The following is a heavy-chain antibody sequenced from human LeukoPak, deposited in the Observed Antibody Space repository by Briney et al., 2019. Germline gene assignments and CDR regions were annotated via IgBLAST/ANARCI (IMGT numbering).Heavy chain of an antibody. J-gene: IGHJ4*02. CDR2: ISGSGGST. CDR1: GFTFSSYA. CDR3: AKGVRVGPTYFDY. D-gene: IGHD1-26*01. V-gene: IGHV3-23*01. Sequence: GGSLRLSCAASGFTFSSYAMSWVRQAPGKGLEWVSAISGSGGSTYYADSVKGRFTISRDNSKNTLYLEMNSLRAEDTAVYYCAKGVRVGPTYFDYWGQGTLVTVSS.